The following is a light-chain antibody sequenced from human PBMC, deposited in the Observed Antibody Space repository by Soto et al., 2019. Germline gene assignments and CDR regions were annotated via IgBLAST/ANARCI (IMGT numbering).Light chain of an antibody. V-gene: IGKV3-15*01. CDR2: GAS. CDR3: QQNNKWPPVT. J-gene: IGKJ4*01. Sequence: EVVMTQSPATVSVSPGEGVTLSCRASQTISNDLAWYQQKPGQAPRILIYGASTRATGVPARFSGGGSVTEFTLTISSLQSEDFAFYYCQQNNKWPPVTFGGGTKVEIK. CDR1: QTISND.